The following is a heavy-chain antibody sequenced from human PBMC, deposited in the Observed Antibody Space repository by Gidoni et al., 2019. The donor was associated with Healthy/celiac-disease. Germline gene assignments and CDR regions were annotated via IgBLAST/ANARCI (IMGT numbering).Heavy chain of an antibody. D-gene: IGHD6-6*01. J-gene: IGHJ6*03. CDR2: ISGSGVST. CDR1: GFTFSSYA. CDR3: ANLPYSGSPQRYYYYMDV. Sequence: EVQRLASGGGVVQPGGSLRLSCADSGFTFSSYAMSWVRQAPGKGLEWVSAISGSGVSTYYADSVQRRFTISRDNSKNTLYLQMNSLRAEDTAVYYCANLPYSGSPQRYYYYMDVWGKGTTVTVSS. V-gene: IGHV3-23*01.